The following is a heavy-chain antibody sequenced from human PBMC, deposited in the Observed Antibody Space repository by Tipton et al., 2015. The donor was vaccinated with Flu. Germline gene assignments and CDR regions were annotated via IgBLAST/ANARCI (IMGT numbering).Heavy chain of an antibody. D-gene: IGHD5-12*01. CDR3: ARDLRGYSGYTGGDAFDM. CDR2: ISTSGST. V-gene: IGHV4-4*07. Sequence: GLVKPSETLSLTCTVSGGSINTSYWSWIRQPAGKGLEWIGRISTSGSTNYNASLESRVTLSRDTSKNHISLRLTSATAADTALYYCARDLRGYSGYTGGDAFDMWGRGIMVFVSS. CDR1: GGSINTSY. J-gene: IGHJ3*02.